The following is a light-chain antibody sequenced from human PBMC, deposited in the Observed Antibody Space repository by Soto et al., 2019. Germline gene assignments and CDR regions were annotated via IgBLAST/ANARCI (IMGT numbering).Light chain of an antibody. CDR3: SSYAGRNNVV. Sequence: QSALTQPASVSGSPGQSITISCTGTSSDIGGYNYVSWYQQHPGKAPKLMIYGVTNRPSGVPDRFSGSKSGNTASLTVSGLQAEDEADFYCSSYAGRNNVVFGGGTKLTVL. J-gene: IGLJ2*01. V-gene: IGLV2-8*01. CDR2: GVT. CDR1: SSDIGGYNY.